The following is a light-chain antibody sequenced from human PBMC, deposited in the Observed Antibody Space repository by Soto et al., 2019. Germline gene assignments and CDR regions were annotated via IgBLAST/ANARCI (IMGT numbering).Light chain of an antibody. V-gene: IGLV2-14*01. Sequence: QSALTQPASVSGSPGQSITISCTGTSSDVGDYNYVSWYQQHPGKAPKVMIYDVSNRPSGVSNRFSGSKSGNTASLTISGIQAEDEADYYCSSYTSSSTLVFGTGTKVTVL. CDR3: SSYTSSSTLV. J-gene: IGLJ1*01. CDR2: DVS. CDR1: SSDVGDYNY.